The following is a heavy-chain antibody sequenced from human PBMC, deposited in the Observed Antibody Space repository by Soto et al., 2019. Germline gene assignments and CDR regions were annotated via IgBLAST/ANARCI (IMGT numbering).Heavy chain of an antibody. CDR2: IYWDDDE. J-gene: IGHJ4*02. Sequence: QITLKESGPTLVKPTQPLTLTCAFSGFSLSTTTEGVGWIRQPPGKALEWLALIYWDDDERYSPSLKSRLTITNDTAKIQVVLTTTIANPVDSPTHYCTLGSCSSANGYPIPSLAHWGQGILVTFSS. V-gene: IGHV2-5*02. CDR1: GFSLSTTTEG. D-gene: IGHD2-2*01. CDR3: TLGSCSSANGYPIPSLAH.